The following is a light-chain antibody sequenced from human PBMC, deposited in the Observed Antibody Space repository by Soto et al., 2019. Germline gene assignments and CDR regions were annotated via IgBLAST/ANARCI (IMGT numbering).Light chain of an antibody. V-gene: IGLV2-18*02. CDR1: SSDVG. J-gene: IGLJ2*01. CDR3: GSYVTSSIV. CDR2: DVT. Sequence: QSVLTQPPSVSGSPGQSVTISCTGASSDVGVAWYQQPPGTAPKLLIYDVTNRPAGVPDRFSGSKSGNTASLTISGLQAGDEADYYCGSYVTSSIVFGGGTKLTVL.